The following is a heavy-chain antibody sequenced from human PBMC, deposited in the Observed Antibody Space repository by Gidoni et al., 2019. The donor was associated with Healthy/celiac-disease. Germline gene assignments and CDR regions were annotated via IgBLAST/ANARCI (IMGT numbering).Heavy chain of an antibody. V-gene: IGHV4-39*01. D-gene: IGHD2-2*01. CDR3: ARHRIVVVPAAMGWFDP. J-gene: IGHJ5*02. CDR1: GGSISSSSYY. CDR2: IYYSGST. Sequence: QLQLQESGPGLVKPSETLSLTCTVSGGSISSSSYYWGWIRQPPGKGLEWIGSIYYSGSTYYNPSLKSRVTISVDTSKNQFSLKLSSVTAADTAVYYCARHRIVVVPAAMGWFDPWGQGTLVTVSS.